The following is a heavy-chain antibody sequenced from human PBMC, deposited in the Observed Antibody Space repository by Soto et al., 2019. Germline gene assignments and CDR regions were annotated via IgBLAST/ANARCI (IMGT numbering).Heavy chain of an antibody. V-gene: IGHV3-7*03. CDR2: IPQDGVDG. CDR3: ARDHLILPSHDFFYGSDV. Sequence: GGSLRLSXEVSGFTFSMYSMSWVRQSPGKGLEWVAKIPQDGVDGHYADSVKGRFTISRDNGKNSLYLQLNNLRAEDTAVYYCARDHLILPSHDFFYGSDVWGRGATVTVSS. CDR1: GFTFSMYS. D-gene: IGHD2-21*02. J-gene: IGHJ6*02.